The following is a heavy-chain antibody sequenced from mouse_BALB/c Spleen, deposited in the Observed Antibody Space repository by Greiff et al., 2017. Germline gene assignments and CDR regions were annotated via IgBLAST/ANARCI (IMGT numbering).Heavy chain of an antibody. J-gene: IGHJ4*01. D-gene: IGHD2-3*01. CDR1: GFSLTSYG. Sequence: VMLVESGPGLVAPSQSLSITCTVSGFSLTSYGVHWVRQPPGKGLEWLGVIWAGGSTNYNSALMSRLSISKDNSKSQVFLKMNSLQTDDTAMYYCARGDDGYYYAMDYWGQGTSVTVSS. CDR2: IWAGGST. CDR3: ARGDDGYYYAMDY. V-gene: IGHV2-9*02.